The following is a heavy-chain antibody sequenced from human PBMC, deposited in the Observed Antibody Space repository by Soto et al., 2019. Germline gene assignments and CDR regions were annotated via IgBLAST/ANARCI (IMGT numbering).Heavy chain of an antibody. CDR2: IIPIFGTA. V-gene: IGHV1-69*13. CDR3: ASNPFDSSGYYFDC. Sequence: ASVKVSCKASGGTFSSYAISWVRQAPGQGLEWMGGIIPIFGTANYAQKFQGRVTITADESTSTAYMELSSLRSEDTAVYYCASNPFDSSGYYFDCWGQGTLVTVSS. D-gene: IGHD3-22*01. CDR1: GGTFSSYA. J-gene: IGHJ4*02.